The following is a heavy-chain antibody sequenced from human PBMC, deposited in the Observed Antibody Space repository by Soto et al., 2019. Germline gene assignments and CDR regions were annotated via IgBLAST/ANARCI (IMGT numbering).Heavy chain of an antibody. Sequence: PSETLSLTCSVSVSGGSISIGAYYGNWIRQYPGKGLEWIGYMYYSGSTYYNPSLKSRISISVDTSKNQFSLKLSSVTAADTAVYYCASSYSGYLDNWGQGTLVTVSS. CDR1: GGSISIGAYY. D-gene: IGHD3-22*01. J-gene: IGHJ4*02. V-gene: IGHV4-31*03. CDR3: ASSYSGYLDN. CDR2: MYYSGST.